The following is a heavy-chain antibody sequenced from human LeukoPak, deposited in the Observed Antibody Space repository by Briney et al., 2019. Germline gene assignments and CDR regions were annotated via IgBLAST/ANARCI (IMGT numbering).Heavy chain of an antibody. J-gene: IGHJ5*02. CDR1: GGSFSGYY. CDR2: INHSGGT. CDR3: ARVIVVVPAALINWFDP. Sequence: PSETLSLTCAVYGGSFSGYYWSWIRQPPGKGLEWIGEINHSGGTNYNPSLKSRVTISVDTSKNQFSLKLSSVTAADTAVYYCARVIVVVPAALINWFDPWGQGTLVTVSS. D-gene: IGHD2-2*01. V-gene: IGHV4-34*01.